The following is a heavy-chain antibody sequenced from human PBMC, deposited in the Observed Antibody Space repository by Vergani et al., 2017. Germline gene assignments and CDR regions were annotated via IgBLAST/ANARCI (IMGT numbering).Heavy chain of an antibody. CDR2: ISPDGSAT. CDR3: ARDRYYLGSGSYPYFYYYGLDV. J-gene: IGHJ6*02. D-gene: IGHD3-10*01. Sequence: QLVESGGGWVQPGGSLRLSCVVSGFALNRHAMYWVRQAPGKGLEWVAHISPDGSATSYVDSVKGRFTISRDNTKNSLSLQMSGLRVEDTAVYYCARDRYYLGSGSYPYFYYYGLDVWGQGTAVTVSS. CDR1: GFALNRHA. V-gene: IGHV3-7*01.